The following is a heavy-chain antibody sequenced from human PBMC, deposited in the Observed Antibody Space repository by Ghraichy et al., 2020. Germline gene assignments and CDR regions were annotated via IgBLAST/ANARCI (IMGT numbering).Heavy chain of an antibody. J-gene: IGHJ4*02. CDR1: GYTFTSYD. CDR2: MNPNSGNT. D-gene: IGHD2-8*01. Sequence: ASVKVSCKTSGYTFTSYDINWVRQATGQGLEWMGWMNPNSGNTGYAQKFQGRVTMTKNASISTAYMELSSLRSEDAAIYYCARPRDCTNGVCYPDFDYWGQGTLVTVSS. CDR3: ARPRDCTNGVCYPDFDY. V-gene: IGHV1-8*01.